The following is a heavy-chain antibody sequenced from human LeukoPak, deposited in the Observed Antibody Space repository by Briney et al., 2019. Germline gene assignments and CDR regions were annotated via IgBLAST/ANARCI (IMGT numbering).Heavy chain of an antibody. CDR1: GFTFSSYA. D-gene: IGHD2-2*01. V-gene: IGHV3-23*01. CDR2: LSGSGGNT. Sequence: GGSLRLSCTASGFTFSSYAMSWVRQAPGKGLEWVSALSGSGGNTYYADSVKGRFTISRDNSKNTLYLQMNSLRAEDTAKYYCAKAASLCTSTSCVRGGFDYWGQGTLVTVSS. CDR3: AKAASLCTSTSCVRGGFDY. J-gene: IGHJ4*02.